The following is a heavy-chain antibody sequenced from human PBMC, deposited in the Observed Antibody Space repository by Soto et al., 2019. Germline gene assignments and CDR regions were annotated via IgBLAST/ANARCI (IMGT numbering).Heavy chain of an antibody. J-gene: IGHJ3*02. CDR2: IYPGDSDT. V-gene: IGHV5-51*01. CDR1: GYSFTSYW. D-gene: IGHD3-3*01. CDR3: ARQRYDVWSGSDWQDAFES. Sequence: GESLKISCKGSGYSFTSYWIGWVRQMPGKGLEWMGIIYPGDSDTRYSPSFQGQVTISADKSISTAYLQWSSLKASDTAMYYCARQRYDVWSGSDWQDAFESWGQGTMVTVSS.